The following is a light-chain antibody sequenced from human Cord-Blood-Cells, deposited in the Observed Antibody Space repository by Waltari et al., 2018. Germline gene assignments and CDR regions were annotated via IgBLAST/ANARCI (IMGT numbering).Light chain of an antibody. V-gene: IGKV1-5*01. CDR2: DAS. Sequence: DIQMTQSPSTLSASVGDRVTITCRASQSISSWLAWYQQKPGKAPKLLIYDASSLESGVPSRFSCSGSGTEFTLTISILQPDDFATYYCQQYNSYSYTFGQGTKLEIK. CDR3: QQYNSYSYT. J-gene: IGKJ2*01. CDR1: QSISSW.